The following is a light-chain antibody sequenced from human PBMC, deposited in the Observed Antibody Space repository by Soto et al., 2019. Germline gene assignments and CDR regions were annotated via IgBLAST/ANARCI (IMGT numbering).Light chain of an antibody. J-gene: IGKJ4*01. CDR3: QQRSNWPYLT. V-gene: IGKV3-11*01. CDR1: QSVSGY. CDR2: DAS. Sequence: EIVLTQSPDTLSLSPWERATRSCRASQSVSGYLGWYQQKPGQAPRLLIYDASNRAYGVPARFRGSGSGTNFTLTIAILEPDDFAVYYCQQRSNWPYLTFGGGTRV.